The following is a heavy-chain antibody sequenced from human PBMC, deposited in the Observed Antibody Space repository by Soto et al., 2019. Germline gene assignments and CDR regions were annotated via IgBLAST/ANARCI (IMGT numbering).Heavy chain of an antibody. CDR1: GFTFRWFG. J-gene: IGHJ4*02. CDR2: ISFNGNSL. V-gene: IGHV3-30*03. Sequence: GGSLRLSCAGSGFTFRWFGMNWVRQAPGKGLEWVAVISFNGNSLHYADSVKDRFTISRDNSKSTLYLQMNNMRTEDTAVYYCARTFDTITYYFDYWGQGTLVTVSS. D-gene: IGHD3-9*01. CDR3: ARTFDTITYYFDY.